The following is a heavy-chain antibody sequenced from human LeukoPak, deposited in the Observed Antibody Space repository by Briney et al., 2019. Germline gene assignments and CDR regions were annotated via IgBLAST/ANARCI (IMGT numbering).Heavy chain of an antibody. J-gene: IGHJ3*02. CDR1: GGTFSSYA. Sequence: AASVKVSCKASGGTFSSYAISWVRQAPGQGLEWMGGIIPNFGTANYAQKFQGRVTITADESTSTAYMELSSLRSEDTAVYYCARVGGRDGYNEDAFDIWGQGTMVTVSS. CDR3: ARVGGRDGYNEDAFDI. V-gene: IGHV1-69*13. D-gene: IGHD5-24*01. CDR2: IIPNFGTA.